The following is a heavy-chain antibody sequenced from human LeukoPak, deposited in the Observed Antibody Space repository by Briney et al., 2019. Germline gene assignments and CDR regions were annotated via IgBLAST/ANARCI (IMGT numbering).Heavy chain of an antibody. D-gene: IGHD6-6*01. J-gene: IGHJ4*02. CDR3: ARIGYSSSSFDF. CDR2: IKQDGSQI. CDR1: GFTFTNYW. V-gene: IGHV3-7*01. Sequence: PGGSLRLSRAASGFTFTNYWMTWVRQTPGKGLEWVANIKQDGSQIFYVDSVKGRFTISRDSAKSSVYLQMNNVRAEDTAVYHCARIGYSSSSFDFWGQGTLVTVSS.